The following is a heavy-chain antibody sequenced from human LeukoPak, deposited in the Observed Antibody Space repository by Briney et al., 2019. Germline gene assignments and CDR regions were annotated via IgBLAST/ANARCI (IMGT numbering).Heavy chain of an antibody. D-gene: IGHD3-10*01. V-gene: IGHV4-59*12. CDR3: AREDYYGSGSYYRRNNWFDP. J-gene: IGHJ5*02. CDR2: IYYSGST. CDR1: GFTFSDYY. Sequence: LRLSCAASGFTFSDYYMGWIRQAPGKGLEWIGYIYYSGSTNYNPSLKSRVTISVDTSKNQFSLKLSSVTAADTAVYYCAREDYYGSGSYYRRNNWFDPWGQGTLVTVSS.